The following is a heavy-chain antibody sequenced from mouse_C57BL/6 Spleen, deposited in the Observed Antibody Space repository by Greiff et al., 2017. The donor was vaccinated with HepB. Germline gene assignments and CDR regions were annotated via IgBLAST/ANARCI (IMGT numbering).Heavy chain of an antibody. CDR3: ARHIHYYGGSFMDY. CDR1: GFSLTSYG. V-gene: IGHV2-6-1*01. CDR2: IWSDGST. D-gene: IGHD1-1*01. Sequence: QVQLQQSGPGLVAPSQSLSITCTVSGFSLTSYGVHWVRQPPGKGLEWLVVIWSDGSTTYNSALKSRLSISKDNSKSQVFLKMNSLQTDDTAMYYCARHIHYYGGSFMDYWGQGTSVTVSS. J-gene: IGHJ4*01.